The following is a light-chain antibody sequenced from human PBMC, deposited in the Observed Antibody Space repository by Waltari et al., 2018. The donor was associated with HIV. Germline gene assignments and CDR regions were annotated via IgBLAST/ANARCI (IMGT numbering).Light chain of an antibody. CDR2: NVN. J-gene: IGLJ2*01. Sequence: QSALTQPASVSGSLGQSTTIPCTGTSGAVGGYNFVSSYQQHPGKAPKLIIYNVNSRPSGVSIRFSGSRSANTASLTISGLQAEDEADYFCCSYTSSGPRYVLFGGGTRLTVL. V-gene: IGLV2-14*03. CDR1: SGAVGGYNF. CDR3: CSYTSSGPRYVL.